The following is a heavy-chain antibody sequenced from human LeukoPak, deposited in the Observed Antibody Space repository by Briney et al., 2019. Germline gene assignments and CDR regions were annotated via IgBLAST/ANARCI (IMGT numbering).Heavy chain of an antibody. CDR2: INHSGST. D-gene: IGHD6-19*01. J-gene: IGHJ5*02. Sequence: SETLSLTCAVYGXSFSGYYWSWIRQPPGKGLGWIVEINHSGSTNYNPSLKSRVTISVETAKNQFSLKLSSVTAADTAVYYCARVLGYSSGLNWFDPWGQGTLVTVSS. CDR1: GXSFSGYY. V-gene: IGHV4-34*01. CDR3: ARVLGYSSGLNWFDP.